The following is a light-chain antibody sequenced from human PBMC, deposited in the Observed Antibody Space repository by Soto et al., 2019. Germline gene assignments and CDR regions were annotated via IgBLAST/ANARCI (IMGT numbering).Light chain of an antibody. J-gene: IGKJ4*01. Sequence: EIVLTQSPDTLSLSPGERAALSCRASQSVRDNFLAWYQQKPGQSPRLLIYAATSRATGIPERFSGSGSETDFTLTIYRLEPEDFAVYYCQQYNSWPLTFGGGTKVEIK. CDR1: QSVRDNF. CDR2: AAT. CDR3: QQYNSWPLT. V-gene: IGKV3-20*01.